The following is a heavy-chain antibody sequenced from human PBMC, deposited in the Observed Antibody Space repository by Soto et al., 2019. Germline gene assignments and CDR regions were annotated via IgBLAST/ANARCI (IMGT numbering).Heavy chain of an antibody. V-gene: IGHV3-23*01. CDR3: AKDRDDFDFIWGSFY. J-gene: IGHJ4*02. D-gene: IGHD3-16*01. CDR1: GSTFGDYA. CDR2: ISGSGGGT. Sequence: EVQLLESGGGLVQPGGSLGLSWAASGSTFGDYAMAWFGQAPGKGLGGVSGISGSGGGTTYADSVKGRFTISRDNSKNTLYLQMNSLRAEDTAVYYCAKDRDDFDFIWGSFYWGQGTLVTVSS.